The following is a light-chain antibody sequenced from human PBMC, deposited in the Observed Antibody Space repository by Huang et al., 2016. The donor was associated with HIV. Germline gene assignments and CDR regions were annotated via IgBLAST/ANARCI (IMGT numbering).Light chain of an antibody. Sequence: DIQMTQSPSSLSASVGDRVTITCRASQSIASHLHWYQQKPGKAPKLLIFGSSTLQSGGPSRFSGSGSGTDVTLTINSLQTEDFATYYCQQSYTTPAITFGQGTRLDMK. CDR2: GSS. V-gene: IGKV1-39*01. J-gene: IGKJ5*01. CDR3: QQSYTTPAIT. CDR1: QSIASH.